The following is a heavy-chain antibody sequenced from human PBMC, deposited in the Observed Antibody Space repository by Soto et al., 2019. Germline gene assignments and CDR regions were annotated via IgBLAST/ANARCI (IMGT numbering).Heavy chain of an antibody. V-gene: IGHV3-48*02. D-gene: IGHD3-3*01. J-gene: IGHJ5*02. CDR1: GFTFCTSG. CDR2: LSSGSNTDI. Sequence: SLRLSCVASGFTFCTSGMSWVRQAPGKGLEWISGLSSGSNTDIYYADSVKGRFTISRDNAKNSLYLQMNSLRDEDTAVYYCARESRFLEWLSLNWFDPWGQGTLVTVSS. CDR3: ARESRFLEWLSLNWFDP.